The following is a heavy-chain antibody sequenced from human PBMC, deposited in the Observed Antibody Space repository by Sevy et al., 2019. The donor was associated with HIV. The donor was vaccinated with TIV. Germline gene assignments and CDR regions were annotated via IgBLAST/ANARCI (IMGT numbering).Heavy chain of an antibody. J-gene: IGHJ4*02. CDR3: ASGYDSSGYYLGY. Sequence: GGSLRLSCAASGFTFSSYWMSWVRQAPGKGLEWVANIKQDGSEKYYVDSVKGRFTISRDNAKNSLYLQMNSLRAEDTAVYYCASGYDSSGYYLGYWGQGTLVTASS. CDR2: IKQDGSEK. CDR1: GFTFSSYW. D-gene: IGHD3-22*01. V-gene: IGHV3-7*01.